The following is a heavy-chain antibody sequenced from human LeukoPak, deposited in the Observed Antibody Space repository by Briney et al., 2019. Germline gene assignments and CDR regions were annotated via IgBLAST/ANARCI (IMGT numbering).Heavy chain of an antibody. V-gene: IGHV3-66*01. D-gene: IGHD1-26*01. CDR3: ARRLEYSGSKGVFDY. CDR2: IYSGGCT. J-gene: IGHJ4*02. Sequence: GGPLRLSCSTSGFAINSLVMHWVRQAPGKGLEWVSIIYSGGCTDYADSVKGRFTISRDNSKNTLDLQMNSLRAEDTAVYYCARRLEYSGSKGVFDYWGQGTLVTVSS. CDR1: GFAINSLV.